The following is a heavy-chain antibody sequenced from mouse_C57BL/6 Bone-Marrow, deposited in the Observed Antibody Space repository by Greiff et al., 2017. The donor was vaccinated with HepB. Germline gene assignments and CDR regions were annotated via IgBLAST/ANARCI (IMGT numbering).Heavy chain of an antibody. J-gene: IGHJ1*03. CDR3: ARNSRVYYFFWYFDV. Sequence: VHLVESGPGLVAPSQSLSITCTVSGFSLTSYAISWVRQPPGKGLEWLGVIWTGGGTNYNSALKSRLSISKDNSKSQVFLKMNSLQTDDTARYYCARNSRVYYFFWYFDVWGTGTTVTVSS. CDR1: GFSLTSYA. CDR2: IWTGGGT. D-gene: IGHD1-1*01. V-gene: IGHV2-9-1*01.